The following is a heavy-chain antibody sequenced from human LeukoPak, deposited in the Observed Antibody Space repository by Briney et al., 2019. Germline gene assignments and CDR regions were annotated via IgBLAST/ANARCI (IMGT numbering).Heavy chain of an antibody. J-gene: IGHJ4*02. CDR2: ISGSGGST. Sequence: GGSLRLSCAASGFTFSSYWMHWVRQAPGKGLEWVSAISGSGGSTYYADSAKGRFTISRDNSKNTLYLQMNSLRAEDTAVYYCAKVGYSSSWYRGYFDYWGQGTLVTVSS. CDR1: GFTFSSYW. D-gene: IGHD6-13*01. V-gene: IGHV3-23*01. CDR3: AKVGYSSSWYRGYFDY.